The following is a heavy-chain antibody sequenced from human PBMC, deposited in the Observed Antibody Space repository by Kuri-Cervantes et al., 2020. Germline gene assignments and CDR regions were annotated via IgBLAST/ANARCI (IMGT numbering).Heavy chain of an antibody. CDR3: AKDNGVGVRGVTFDY. Sequence: SLKISCAASGFTFDDYAMHWVRQAPGKGLEWVSGISWSSGSIGYADSVKGRFTISRDNAKNSLYLQMNSLRAEDTALYYCAKDNGVGVRGVTFDYWGQGTLVTVSS. D-gene: IGHD3-10*01. V-gene: IGHV3-9*01. J-gene: IGHJ4*02. CDR1: GFTFDDYA. CDR2: ISWSSGSI.